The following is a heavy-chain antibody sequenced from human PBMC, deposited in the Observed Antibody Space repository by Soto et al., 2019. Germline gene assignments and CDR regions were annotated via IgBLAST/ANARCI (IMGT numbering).Heavy chain of an antibody. CDR3: AKDRRAGGNSAFYFDF. V-gene: IGHV3-23*01. J-gene: IGHJ4*02. D-gene: IGHD3-16*01. CDR1: GFKFSNYA. Sequence: VRLSCAASGFKFSNYAMSWVRQAPGKGLEWVSLISATGGGTYYADSVKGRFTISRDNSHNTLYLQVHSLTAEDTAVYYCAKDRRAGGNSAFYFDFWGQGAQVTVSS. CDR2: ISATGGGT.